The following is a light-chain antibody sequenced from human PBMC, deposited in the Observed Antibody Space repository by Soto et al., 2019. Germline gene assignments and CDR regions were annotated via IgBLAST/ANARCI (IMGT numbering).Light chain of an antibody. Sequence: EIVLTQSPGTLSLSPGERATLSCRASQSVSSSYLAWYQQKPGQAPRLLIYGASSRATGIPDRFSGSGSGTDFTLTISRLEPEDFATYYCQHSNHLPLFGPGTKVDF. J-gene: IGKJ3*01. V-gene: IGKV3-20*01. CDR2: GAS. CDR1: QSVSSSY. CDR3: QHSNHLPL.